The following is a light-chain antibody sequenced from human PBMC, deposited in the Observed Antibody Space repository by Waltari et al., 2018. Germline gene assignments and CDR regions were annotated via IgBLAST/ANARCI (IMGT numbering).Light chain of an antibody. CDR2: LGS. CDR1: QSLLHSNGYNY. Sequence: DIVMTQSPLSLPVTPGASASIPCRSSQSLLHSNGYNYLDWYLQKPWQSPQLLIYLGSNRASGVPDRFSGSGSGTDFTLKISRVEAEDVGVYYCMQALQTQYTFGQGTKLEIK. J-gene: IGKJ2*01. CDR3: MQALQTQYT. V-gene: IGKV2-28*01.